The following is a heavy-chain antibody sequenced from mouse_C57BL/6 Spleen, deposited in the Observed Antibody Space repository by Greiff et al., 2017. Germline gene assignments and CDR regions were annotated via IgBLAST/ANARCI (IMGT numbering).Heavy chain of an antibody. Sequence: VQLVASGAELARPGASVKMSCKASGYTFTSYTMHWVKQRPGQGLEWIGYINPSSGYTKYNQKFKDKDTLTADKSSSTAYMQLSSLTSEDSAVYYCARDEDGYYCYWGQGTTLTVSS. J-gene: IGHJ2*01. D-gene: IGHD2-3*01. CDR3: ARDEDGYYCY. V-gene: IGHV1-4*01. CDR2: INPSSGYT. CDR1: GYTFTSYT.